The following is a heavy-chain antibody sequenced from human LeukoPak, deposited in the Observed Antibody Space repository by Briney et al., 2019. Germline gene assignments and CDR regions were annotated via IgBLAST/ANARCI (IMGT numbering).Heavy chain of an antibody. Sequence: GGSLRLSCAASGFTFDDYGMSWVRQAPGKGLEWVSGINWNGGSTGYADSVKGRFTISRGNAKNSLYLQMNSLRAEDTALYYCAREGEDGYCSGGSCYYFDYWGQGTLVTVSS. J-gene: IGHJ4*02. V-gene: IGHV3-20*04. CDR1: GFTFDDYG. D-gene: IGHD2-15*01. CDR3: AREGEDGYCSGGSCYYFDY. CDR2: INWNGGST.